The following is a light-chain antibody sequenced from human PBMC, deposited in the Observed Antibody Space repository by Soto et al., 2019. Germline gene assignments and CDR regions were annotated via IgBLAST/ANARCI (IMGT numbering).Light chain of an antibody. J-gene: IGKJ1*01. V-gene: IGKV3-11*01. CDR1: QSVSSY. CDR2: GAS. CDR3: QQRSNWPRT. Sequence: EIVLTQSPATLSLSPGERATLSFRASQSVSSYLAWYQQKPGQAPRLLIYGASTRAAIIPARFSGSGSGTEFTLTISSLQSEDFAVYYCQQRSNWPRTFGQGTKVDNK.